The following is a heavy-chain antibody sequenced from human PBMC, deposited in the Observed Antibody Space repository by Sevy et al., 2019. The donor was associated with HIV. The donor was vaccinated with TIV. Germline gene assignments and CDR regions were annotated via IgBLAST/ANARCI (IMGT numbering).Heavy chain of an antibody. D-gene: IGHD2-2*01. CDR1: GFTFSGYA. J-gene: IGHJ6*02. Sequence: GGSLRLSCAASGFTFSGYAMNWVRQAPGKGLEWVSAINGKGRSTHYADSVEGRFTISRDNSKNTLYLPMNSLRAEDTAVYYCAKTINSGGGVVPAANYYYYGLDVWGQGTTVTVSS. CDR2: INGKGRST. V-gene: IGHV3-23*01. CDR3: AKTINSGGGVVPAANYYYYGLDV.